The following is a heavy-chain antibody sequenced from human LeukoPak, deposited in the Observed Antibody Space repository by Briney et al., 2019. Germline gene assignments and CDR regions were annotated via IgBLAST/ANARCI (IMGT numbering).Heavy chain of an antibody. CDR2: TSSSSSTI. V-gene: IGHV3-48*01. D-gene: IGHD2-2*01. Sequence: PGGSLRLSCAASGFTFSSYSMNWVRQAPGKGLEWVSYTSSSSSTIYYADSVKGRFTISRDNAKNSLYLQMNSLRAEDTAVYYCARDSGYCSSTSCRRPNWFDPWGQGTLVTVSS. CDR1: GFTFSSYS. CDR3: ARDSGYCSSTSCRRPNWFDP. J-gene: IGHJ5*02.